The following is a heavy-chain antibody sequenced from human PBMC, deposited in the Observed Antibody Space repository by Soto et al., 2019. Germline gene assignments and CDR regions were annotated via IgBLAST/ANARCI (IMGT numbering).Heavy chain of an antibody. Sequence: TYTVSYGYIRSSSYYWGWIRQPPGKGLEWIGSIYYSGSTYYNPSLKSRVTISVDTSKNQFSLKLSSVTAADTAVYYCARTEYYYDSSGYSRYFDYWGQGTLVTVSS. CDR1: YGYIRSSSYY. CDR3: ARTEYYYDSSGYSRYFDY. J-gene: IGHJ4*02. CDR2: IYYSGST. V-gene: IGHV4-39*01. D-gene: IGHD3-22*01.